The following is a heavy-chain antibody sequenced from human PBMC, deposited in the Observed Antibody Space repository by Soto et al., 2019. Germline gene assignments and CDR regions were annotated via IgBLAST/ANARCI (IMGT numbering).Heavy chain of an antibody. D-gene: IGHD3-3*01. Sequence: PGGSLRLSCAASGFTFSSYGMHWVRQAPGKGPEWVAVISYDGSNKYYVDSVKGRFTISRDNSKNTLYLQMNSLRAEDTAVYYCAKDGLRFLEWLSYFDYWGQGTLVTVSS. CDR1: GFTFSSYG. CDR2: ISYDGSNK. CDR3: AKDGLRFLEWLSYFDY. J-gene: IGHJ4*02. V-gene: IGHV3-30*18.